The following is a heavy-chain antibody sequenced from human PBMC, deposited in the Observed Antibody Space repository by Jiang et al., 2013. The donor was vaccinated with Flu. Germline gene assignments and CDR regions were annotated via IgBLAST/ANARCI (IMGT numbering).Heavy chain of an antibody. CDR1: GGSISSYY. Sequence: SGPGLVKPSETLSLTCTVSGGSISSYYWSWIRQPPGKGLEWIGYIYYSGSTNYNPSLKSRVTISVDTSKNQFSLKLSSVTAADTAVYYCARHNTVAGTFDYWGQGTLVTVSS. D-gene: IGHD6-19*01. CDR2: IYYSGST. V-gene: IGHV4-59*08. CDR3: ARHNTVAGTFDY. J-gene: IGHJ4*02.